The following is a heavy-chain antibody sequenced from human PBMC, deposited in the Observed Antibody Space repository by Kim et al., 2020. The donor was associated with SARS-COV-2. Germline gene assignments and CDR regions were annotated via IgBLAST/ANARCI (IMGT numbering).Heavy chain of an antibody. D-gene: IGHD6-13*01. CDR3: ARIRGKAAVGRNYYFDY. CDR2: ISGRSGST. CDR1: GFTFSTYA. J-gene: IGHJ4*01. V-gene: IGHV3-23*01. Sequence: GGSLRLSCAVSGFTFSTYAMSWVRQAPGKGLEWVSVISGRSGSTYYADSVKGRFIVSRDNSKNTLYLEMNILSPEDMAVYYCARIRGKAAVGRNYYFDY.